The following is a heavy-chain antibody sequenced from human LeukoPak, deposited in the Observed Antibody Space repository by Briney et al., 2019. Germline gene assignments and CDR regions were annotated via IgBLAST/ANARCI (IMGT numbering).Heavy chain of an antibody. J-gene: IGHJ4*02. D-gene: IGHD6-19*01. V-gene: IGHV3-64D*06. Sequence: GGSLRLSCSPSGFTFSSYAMHWVRQAPGEGLGYVSAISSNVGSTYYADSVKGRFTISRDDSKNTRYLQMSSLRAEDTAVYYCVGLRQWLVPSDYWGQGTLVTVSS. CDR1: GFTFSSYA. CDR2: ISSNVGST. CDR3: VGLRQWLVPSDY.